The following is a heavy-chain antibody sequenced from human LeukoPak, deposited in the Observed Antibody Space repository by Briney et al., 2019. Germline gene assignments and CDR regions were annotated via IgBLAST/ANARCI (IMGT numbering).Heavy chain of an antibody. CDR1: GLTFSTSG. Sequence: GKSLRLSCTASGLTFSTSGFNWVRQAPGKGLEWVASIGPTGSDRYHADSIKGRFTISRDNANNFLYLQMNSLRAEDTAVYYCATETNGRHYDYWGQGTLLTVSS. D-gene: IGHD1-14*01. V-gene: IGHV3-21*06. CDR2: IGPTGSDR. CDR3: ATETNGRHYDY. J-gene: IGHJ4*02.